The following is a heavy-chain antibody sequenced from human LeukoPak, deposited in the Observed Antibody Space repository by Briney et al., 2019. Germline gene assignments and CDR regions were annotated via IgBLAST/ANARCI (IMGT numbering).Heavy chain of an antibody. CDR3: ARALGDYVWGSYRTAEYFQL. CDR2: ISSSSSYI. Sequence: GGSLRLSCAASGFTFSSYSMNWVRQAPGKGLEWVSSISSSSSYIYYADSVKGRFTISRDNAKNSLYLQMNSLRAEDTAVYYCARALGDYVWGSYRTAEYFQLWGQGTLVTVSS. V-gene: IGHV3-21*01. CDR1: GFTFSSYS. D-gene: IGHD3-16*02. J-gene: IGHJ1*01.